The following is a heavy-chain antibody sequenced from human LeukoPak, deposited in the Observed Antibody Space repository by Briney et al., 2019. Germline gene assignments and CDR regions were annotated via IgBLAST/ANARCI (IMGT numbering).Heavy chain of an antibody. J-gene: IGHJ6*03. CDR1: GYTFTYYG. Sequence: ASEKVSCKASGYTFTYYGLNWVRQAPGQGLECLGGINTNTGNPTYAQGFTGRYVFSFDTSVSMAYLKITSLTAEDTAIYYCARSRRVVVPSSLNAADDYYYYMDVWGKGTTVTVSS. CDR2: INTNTGNP. D-gene: IGHD2-21*02. CDR3: ARSRRVVVPSSLNAADDYYYYMDV. V-gene: IGHV7-4-1*04.